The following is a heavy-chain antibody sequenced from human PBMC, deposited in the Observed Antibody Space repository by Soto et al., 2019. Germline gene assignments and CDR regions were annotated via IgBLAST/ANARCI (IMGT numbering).Heavy chain of an antibody. Sequence: PGGSLRLSCAASGFTFSSYWMSWVRQAPGKGLEWVANIKKDGSEKYYVDSVKGRFTISRDNAKNSLYLQMNSLRAEDTAVYYCARDAWSGYYHWHDYWGQGTLVTVSS. CDR1: GFTFSSYW. J-gene: IGHJ4*02. CDR2: IKKDGSEK. V-gene: IGHV3-7*05. CDR3: ARDAWSGYYHWHDY. D-gene: IGHD3-3*01.